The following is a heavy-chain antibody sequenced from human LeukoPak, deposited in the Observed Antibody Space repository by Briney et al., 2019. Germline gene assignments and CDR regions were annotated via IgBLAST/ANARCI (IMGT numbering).Heavy chain of an antibody. J-gene: IGHJ1*01. V-gene: IGHV1-2*02. Sequence: ASVKVSCKASGYTFTGYYMHWVRQAPGQGLEWMGWINPNSGGTNYAQKFQGRVTMTRDTSISTACMELSRLRSDDTAVYYCARGPQPYYYDSSGHPEYFQHWGQGTLVTVSS. D-gene: IGHD3-22*01. CDR1: GYTFTGYY. CDR3: ARGPQPYYYDSSGHPEYFQH. CDR2: INPNSGGT.